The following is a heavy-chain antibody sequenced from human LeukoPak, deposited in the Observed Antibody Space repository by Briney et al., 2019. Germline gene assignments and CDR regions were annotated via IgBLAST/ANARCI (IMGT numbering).Heavy chain of an antibody. CDR2: IGPSGSNI. V-gene: IGHV3-48*01. CDR1: GFTFGIYA. CDR3: ARGAADIDP. J-gene: IGHJ5*02. D-gene: IGHD3-9*01. Sequence: GGSLRLSCAASGFTFGIYAMNWVRQAPGKGLEWVSYIGPSGSNIYYADSVKGRFTISRDNAKDSLYLQMNSLRAEDTAVYYCARGAADIDPWGQGTLVTVSS.